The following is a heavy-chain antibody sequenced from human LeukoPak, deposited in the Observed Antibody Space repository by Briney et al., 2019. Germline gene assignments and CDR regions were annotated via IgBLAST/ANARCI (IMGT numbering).Heavy chain of an antibody. CDR1: GGSISSYY. Sequence: PSETLSLTCTVSGGSISSYYWSWIRRPAGKGLEWIWRIYTSGSTNYNPSLKSRVTMSVDTSKTQFSLKLSSVTAADTAVYYCAREGGPYRPLDYSGQGTLVTVAS. V-gene: IGHV4-4*07. CDR2: IYTSGST. CDR3: AREGGPYRPLDY. J-gene: IGHJ4*02.